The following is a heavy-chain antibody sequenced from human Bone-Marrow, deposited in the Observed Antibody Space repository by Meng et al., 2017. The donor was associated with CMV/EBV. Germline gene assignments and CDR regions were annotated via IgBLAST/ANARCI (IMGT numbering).Heavy chain of an antibody. Sequence: GGSLRLSCAASGFTFSSYAMHWVRQAPGKGLEWVAVISYDGSNKYYADSVKGRFTISRDNSKNTLYLQMNSLRAEDTAVYYCAKDDYWCQGTLVTVSS. J-gene: IGHJ4*02. CDR2: ISYDGSNK. CDR3: AKDDY. V-gene: IGHV3-30*04. CDR1: GFTFSSYA.